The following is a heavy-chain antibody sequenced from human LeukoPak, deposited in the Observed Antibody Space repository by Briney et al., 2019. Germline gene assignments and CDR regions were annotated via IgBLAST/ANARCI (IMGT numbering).Heavy chain of an antibody. V-gene: IGHV4-61*02. J-gene: IGHJ4*02. Sequence: PSETLSLTCTVSGGSISSGSYYWSWIRQPAGKGLEWIGRIYTSGSTNYNPSLKSRVTISVDTSKNQFSLKLSSVTAADTAVYYCARTRKYYCSGGSCYGRYFDYWGQGTLVTVSS. CDR2: IYTSGST. CDR3: ARTRKYYCSGGSCYGRYFDY. D-gene: IGHD2-15*01. CDR1: GGSISSGSYY.